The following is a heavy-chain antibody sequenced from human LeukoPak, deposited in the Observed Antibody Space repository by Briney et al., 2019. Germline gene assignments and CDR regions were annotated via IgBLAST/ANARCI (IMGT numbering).Heavy chain of an antibody. Sequence: SETLSLTRTVSGGFNSRGDYYWSWIRQPPGKGLEWIGYIYYSGSTYYNPSLKSRVTISVDTSKNQFSLKLSSVTAADTAVYYCARWDNPYFDYWRQGTLVSVSS. D-gene: IGHD1-14*01. CDR3: ARWDNPYFDY. CDR1: GGFNSRGDYY. CDR2: IYYSGST. J-gene: IGHJ4*02. V-gene: IGHV4-30-4*01.